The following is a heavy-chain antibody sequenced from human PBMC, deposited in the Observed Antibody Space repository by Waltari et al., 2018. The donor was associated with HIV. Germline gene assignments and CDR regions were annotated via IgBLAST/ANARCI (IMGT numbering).Heavy chain of an antibody. CDR1: GGSFSGYY. D-gene: IGHD2-8*01. Sequence: QVQLQQWGAGLLKPSETLSLTCAVYGGSFSGYYWSWIRQPPGKGLEWIGEINHSGSTNYNPSLKSRVTISVDTSKNQFSLKLSSVTAADTAVYYCARGTDNGYWGQGTLVTVSS. V-gene: IGHV4-34*01. J-gene: IGHJ4*02. CDR3: ARGTDNGY. CDR2: INHSGST.